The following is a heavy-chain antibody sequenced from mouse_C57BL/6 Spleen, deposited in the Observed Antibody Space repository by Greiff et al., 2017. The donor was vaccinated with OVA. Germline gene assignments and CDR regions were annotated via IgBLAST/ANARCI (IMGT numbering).Heavy chain of an antibody. CDR1: GFTFSSYA. Sequence: EVKVVESGGGLVKPGGSLKLSCAASGFTFSSYAMSWVRQTPEKRLEWVATISDGGSYTYYPDNVKGRFTISRDNAKNNLYLQMSHLKSEDTAMYYCARGGRATWFAYWGQGTLVTVSA. J-gene: IGHJ3*01. V-gene: IGHV5-4*03. D-gene: IGHD3-3*01. CDR2: ISDGGSYT. CDR3: ARGGRATWFAY.